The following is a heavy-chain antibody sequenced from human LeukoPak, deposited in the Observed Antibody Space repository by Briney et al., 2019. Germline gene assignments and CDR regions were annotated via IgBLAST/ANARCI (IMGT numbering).Heavy chain of an antibody. J-gene: IGHJ4*02. V-gene: IGHV3-48*03. CDR3: ARGRLVRLFDY. CDR1: GFTFSSYE. D-gene: IGHD3-9*01. CDR2: ISGAGTTI. Sequence: PGGSLRLSCAASGFTFSSYEMNWVRQAPGKGLEWVSYISGAGTTIYYADSVKGRFTISRDNAKNSLYLQMNSLRAEDTAVYYCARGRLVRLFDYWGQGTLVTVSS.